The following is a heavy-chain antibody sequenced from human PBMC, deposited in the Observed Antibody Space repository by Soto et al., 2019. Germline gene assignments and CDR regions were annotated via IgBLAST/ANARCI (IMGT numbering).Heavy chain of an antibody. CDR2: IWNDGSNK. Sequence: GGSLRLSCAASGFTFSSYCIHWVRQAPCKGLEWVAVIWNDGSNKNYADPVKGRFTISRDNSKNTLYLQMNSLRAEDTAVYYCARDMGTVTTIATFDIWGQGTMVTVSS. D-gene: IGHD4-17*01. CDR3: ARDMGTVTTIATFDI. CDR1: GFTFSSYC. V-gene: IGHV3-33*01. J-gene: IGHJ3*02.